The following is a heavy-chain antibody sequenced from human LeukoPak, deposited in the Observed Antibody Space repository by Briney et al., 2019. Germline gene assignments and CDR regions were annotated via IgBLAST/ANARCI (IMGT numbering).Heavy chain of an antibody. J-gene: IGHJ4*02. V-gene: IGHV3-23*01. D-gene: IGHD3-3*01. Sequence: GGSLRLSCAASGLTFSIYSMNWVRQAPGKGLEWVSAISGSGGSTYYADSVKGRFTISRDNSKNTLYLQMNSLRAEDTAVYYCAKDLVPYDFWSGFDYWGQGTLVTVSS. CDR3: AKDLVPYDFWSGFDY. CDR2: ISGSGGST. CDR1: GLTFSIYS.